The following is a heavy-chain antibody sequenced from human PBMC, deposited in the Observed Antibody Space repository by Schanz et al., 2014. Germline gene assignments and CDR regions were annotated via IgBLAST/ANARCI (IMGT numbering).Heavy chain of an antibody. CDR3: AKEKEEVAAGWSFFDY. Sequence: QVQLVESGGGVVQPGRSLRLSCAASGITLSGYGLHWVRQAPGKGLEWVGFISIDGRNTGYAHSVKGLFTITRDNSKNTVNLQMNSLRAEDAAVYYCAKEKEEVAAGWSFFDYWGQGTLVTVSS. CDR2: ISIDGRNT. CDR1: GITLSGYG. J-gene: IGHJ4*02. D-gene: IGHD6-13*01. V-gene: IGHV3-30*18.